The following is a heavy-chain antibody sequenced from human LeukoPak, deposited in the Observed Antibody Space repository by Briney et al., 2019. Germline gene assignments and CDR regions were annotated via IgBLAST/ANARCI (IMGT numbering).Heavy chain of an antibody. CDR3: AQALGTGRHDEGVWFDS. Sequence: PGGSLRLSCAASGFTFSSYAMSWVRQAPGKGLEWVSLIFSGDSKYYADSVEGRFIISRDNSKNTVYLQMNNLRVEDTAVYYCAQALGTGRHDEGVWFDSWGQGTLVTVSS. D-gene: IGHD3/OR15-3a*01. CDR1: GFTFSSYA. J-gene: IGHJ5*01. CDR2: IFSGDSK. V-gene: IGHV3-23*01.